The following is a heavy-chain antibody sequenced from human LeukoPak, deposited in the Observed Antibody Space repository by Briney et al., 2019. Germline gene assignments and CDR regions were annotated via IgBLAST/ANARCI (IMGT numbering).Heavy chain of an antibody. CDR2: IYYSGST. V-gene: IGHV4-39*07. J-gene: IGHJ4*02. CDR1: GGSISSSSYY. D-gene: IGHD5-24*01. CDR3: ARLAGRDGY. Sequence: PSETLSLTCTVSGGSISSSSYYWGWIRQPPGKGLEWIGSIYYSGSTYYNPSLKSRVTISVDTSKNQFSLKLSSVTAADTAVYYCARLAGRDGYWGQGTLVTVSS.